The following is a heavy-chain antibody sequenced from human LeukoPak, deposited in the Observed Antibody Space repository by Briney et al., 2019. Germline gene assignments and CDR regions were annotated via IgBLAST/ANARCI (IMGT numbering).Heavy chain of an antibody. CDR3: ARTSPGGPSMVRGVMGYGMDV. CDR2: IYPGDSDT. D-gene: IGHD3-10*01. Sequence: GESPKISCKGSGYSFTSYWIGWVRQMPGKGLEWMGIIYPGDSDTRYSPSFQGQVTISADKSISTAYLQWSSLKASDTAMYYCARTSPGGPSMVRGVMGYGMDVWGQGTTVTVSS. V-gene: IGHV5-51*01. J-gene: IGHJ6*02. CDR1: GYSFTSYW.